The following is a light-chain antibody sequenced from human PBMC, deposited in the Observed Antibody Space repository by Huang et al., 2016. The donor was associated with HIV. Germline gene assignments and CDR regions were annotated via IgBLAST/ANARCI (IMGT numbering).Light chain of an antibody. J-gene: IGKJ4*01. CDR3: QQYDKWPLT. V-gene: IGKV3-15*01. CDR2: DAS. Sequence: EIVMTQSPATLSVSPGERATLSCRASQTIYNHLAWYHQRPGQASRLLIYDASTRAAGIPARFSGSGYGTEFTLTISSLQSDDLGRYFCQQYDKWPLTFGGGTKVEIK. CDR1: QTIYNH.